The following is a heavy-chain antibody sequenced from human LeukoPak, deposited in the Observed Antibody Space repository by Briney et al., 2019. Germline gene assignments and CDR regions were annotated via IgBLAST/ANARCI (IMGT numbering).Heavy chain of an antibody. J-gene: IGHJ4*02. V-gene: IGHV1-69*04. CDR2: IIPSLDVA. CDR3: ARDHCTPGTCLGGH. CDR1: GGTFSSYA. D-gene: IGHD2-15*01. Sequence: SVKVSCKASGGTFSSYAISWVRQAPGQGLEWIGRIIPSLDVANYAQKFQGRVTLSVDRDTATTYMEVTSLRSEDTAIYYCARDHCTPGTCLGGHWGQGTLVTVSS.